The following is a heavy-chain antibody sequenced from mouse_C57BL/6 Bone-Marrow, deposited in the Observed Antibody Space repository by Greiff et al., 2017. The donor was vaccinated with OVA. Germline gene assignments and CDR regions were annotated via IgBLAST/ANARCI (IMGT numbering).Heavy chain of an antibody. CDR3: DGYYY. V-gene: IGHV14-4*01. J-gene: IGHJ2*01. CDR1: GINIKDDY. D-gene: IGHD2-3*01. CDR2: IDPENGDT. Sequence: EVKLVESGAELVRPGASVKLSCTASGINIKDDYMHWVKQRPEQGLEWIGWIDPENGDTEYASKFQGKATITVDTSSNTAYLQLSSLTSEDTAVYYCDGYYYWGQGTTPTVSS.